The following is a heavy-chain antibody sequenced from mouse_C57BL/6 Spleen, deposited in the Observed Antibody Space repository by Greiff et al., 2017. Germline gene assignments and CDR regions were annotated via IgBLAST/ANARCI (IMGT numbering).Heavy chain of an antibody. CDR2: IDPETGGT. J-gene: IGHJ1*03. CDR3: TRTHYYGSSYGYFDV. D-gene: IGHD1-1*01. CDR1: GYTFTDYE. Sequence: VQLQQSGAELVRPGASVTLSCKASGYTFTDYEMHWVKQTPVHGLEWIGAIDPETGGTAYNQKFKGKAILTADKSSSTAYMELRSLTSEDSAVYYCTRTHYYGSSYGYFDVWGTGTTVTVSS. V-gene: IGHV1-15*01.